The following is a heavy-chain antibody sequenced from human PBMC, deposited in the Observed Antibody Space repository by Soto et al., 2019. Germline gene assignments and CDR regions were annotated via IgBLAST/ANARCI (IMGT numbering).Heavy chain of an antibody. CDR3: ARFVRSCSATTCSTRADV. D-gene: IGHD2-2*01. V-gene: IGHV4-61*01. CDR2: IYSGGST. CDR1: GGFVNSDTHS. Sequence: PSETLSLTCTVSGGFVNSDTHSWSWIRQTPGKRLEWIGLIYSGGSTKNPSLRSRVTMSVGTSKNQFSLKLRSAIVADTAVYHCARFVRSCSATTCSTRADVWGQGITVTVSS. J-gene: IGHJ6*02.